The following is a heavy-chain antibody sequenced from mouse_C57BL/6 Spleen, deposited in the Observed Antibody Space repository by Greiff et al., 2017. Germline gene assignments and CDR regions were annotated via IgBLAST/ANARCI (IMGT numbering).Heavy chain of an antibody. CDR1: GYTFTSYW. CDR2: IDPSDSDT. D-gene: IGHD1-1*01. J-gene: IGHJ4*01. Sequence: VQLQQPGAELVMPGASVKLSCKASGYTFTSYWMHWVKQRPGQGLEWIGEIDPSDSDTNYNQKFKGKSTLTVDKSSSTAYMQLSSLTSEDSAVYYCARHGSSPIDYSGQGTSVTVSS. CDR3: ARHGSSPIDY. V-gene: IGHV1-69*01.